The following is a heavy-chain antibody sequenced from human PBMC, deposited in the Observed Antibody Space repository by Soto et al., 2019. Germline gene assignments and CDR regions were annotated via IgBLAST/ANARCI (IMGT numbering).Heavy chain of an antibody. Sequence: KPSETLSLTCTVSGGSISSYYWSWIRQPPGKGLEWIGYIYYSGSTNYNPSLKSRVTISVDTSKNQFSLKLRSVTAADTAVYYCAREASSKYYFDYWGQGTLVTVSS. V-gene: IGHV4-59*01. CDR1: GGSISSYY. CDR2: IYYSGST. CDR3: AREASSKYYFDY. J-gene: IGHJ4*02.